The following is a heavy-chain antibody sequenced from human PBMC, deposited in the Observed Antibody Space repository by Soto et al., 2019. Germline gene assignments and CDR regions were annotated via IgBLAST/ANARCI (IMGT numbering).Heavy chain of an antibody. J-gene: IGHJ4*02. CDR3: ASYDYVWGSYRL. CDR2: IYYSGST. CDR1: GGSISSGGYF. V-gene: IGHV4-31*03. D-gene: IGHD3-16*02. Sequence: TLSLTCTVSGGSISSGGYFWSWIRQHPGKGLEWIGYIYYSGSTYYNPSLKSRVTISVDTSKNQFSLKLSSVTAADTAVYYCASYDYVWGSYRLWGQGTLVTVSS.